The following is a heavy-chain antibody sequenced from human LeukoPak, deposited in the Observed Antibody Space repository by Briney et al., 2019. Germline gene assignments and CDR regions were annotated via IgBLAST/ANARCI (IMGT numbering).Heavy chain of an antibody. J-gene: IGHJ4*02. CDR2: SSSGSST. CDR3: ARVSRFPGIASDY. Sequence: GGSLRLSCEASGFTFSNYWMHWVRQAPGKGLMWVSRSSSGSSTTFADSVKGRFTASRDNAKSTLYLQMNSLRAEDTAVYYCARVSRFPGIASDYWGQGTLVTVSS. V-gene: IGHV3-74*01. D-gene: IGHD6-13*01. CDR1: GFTFSNYW.